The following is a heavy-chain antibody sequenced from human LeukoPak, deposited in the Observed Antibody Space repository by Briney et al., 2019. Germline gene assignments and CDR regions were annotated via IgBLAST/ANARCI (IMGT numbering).Heavy chain of an antibody. CDR2: IYPGDSDT. CDR1: GYIFTNYR. Sequence: GESLKISCRGSGYIFTNYRIGWVRQMPGKGLEWMGIIYPGDSDTRYSPSFQGQVTISADKSISTAYLQWSSLKASDTAMYYCARQWSSGWSFFDYWGQGTLVTVSS. D-gene: IGHD6-19*01. J-gene: IGHJ4*02. V-gene: IGHV5-51*01. CDR3: ARQWSSGWSFFDY.